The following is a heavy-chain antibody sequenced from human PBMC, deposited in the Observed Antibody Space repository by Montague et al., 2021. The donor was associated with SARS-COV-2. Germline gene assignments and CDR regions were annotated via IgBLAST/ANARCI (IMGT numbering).Heavy chain of an antibody. D-gene: IGHD1-26*01. V-gene: IGHV4-59*01. Sequence: SETLSLTCTVSGGSINGYYWTWVRQPPGKGLQWIAHIYYNGRTSYIPSLKSRLSVSLDKAKYQFSLELTSVTAADTARYFCARGTEVGAFGYWGQGALVSVSS. CDR2: IYYNGRT. CDR1: GGSINGYY. J-gene: IGHJ4*02. CDR3: ARGTEVGAFGY.